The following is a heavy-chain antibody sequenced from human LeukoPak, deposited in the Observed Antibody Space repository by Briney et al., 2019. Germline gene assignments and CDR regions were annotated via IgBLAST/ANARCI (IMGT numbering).Heavy chain of an antibody. CDR2: ISYDGSNK. CDR1: GFTFSSYA. D-gene: IGHD1-26*01. V-gene: IGHV3-30*04. CDR3: AKADGGLVGAFDY. Sequence: PGGSLRLSCAASGFTFSSYAMHWVRQAPGKGLEWVSIISYDGSNKYYADSVKGRFTISRDNSKNTLFLQMNSLRAEDTAVYYCAKADGGLVGAFDYWGQGTLVTVSS. J-gene: IGHJ4*02.